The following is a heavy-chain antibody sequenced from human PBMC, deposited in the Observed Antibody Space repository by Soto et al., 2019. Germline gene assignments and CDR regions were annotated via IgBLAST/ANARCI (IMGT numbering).Heavy chain of an antibody. CDR1: GFSISSYY. CDR2: IYYSGST. J-gene: IGHJ4*02. CDR3: ARHLFGVAPAIE. Sequence: SETLSLTCTVSGFSISSYYLSLIRQPPGKGLEWIGYIYYSGSTNYNPSLKSRVTISVDTSKNQFSLKLSSVTAADTAVYYCARHLFGVAPAIEWGQGTLVTVSS. V-gene: IGHV4-59*08. D-gene: IGHD3-3*01.